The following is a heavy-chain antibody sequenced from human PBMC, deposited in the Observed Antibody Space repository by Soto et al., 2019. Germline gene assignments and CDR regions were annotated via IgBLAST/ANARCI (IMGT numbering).Heavy chain of an antibody. CDR1: GGSISSGGYY. D-gene: IGHD6-19*01. CDR3: ARDSNPYSSGWYAFDY. CDR2: IYYSGST. V-gene: IGHV4-61*08. Sequence: SETLSLTCTVSGGSISSGGYYWSWIRQHPGKGLEWIGYIYYSGSTNYNPSLKSRVTISVDTSKNQFSLKLSSVTAADTAVYYCARDSNPYSSGWYAFDYWGQGTLVTVSS. J-gene: IGHJ4*02.